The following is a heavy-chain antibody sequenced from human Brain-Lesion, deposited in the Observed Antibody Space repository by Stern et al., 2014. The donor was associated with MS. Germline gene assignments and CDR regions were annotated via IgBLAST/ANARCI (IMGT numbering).Heavy chain of an antibody. J-gene: IGHJ4*02. CDR1: GFTFDSYA. D-gene: IGHD6-6*01. Sequence: VQLEESGGGVVQPGRSLRLSCAASGFTFDSYAMHWVRQTPGKGLEWVAVISYDGDNKYYADSVKGRFTISRDNSKNTLYLLMNSLSPEDTAVYYCARERFSSSSRLFDYWGQGALVTVTS. CDR2: ISYDGDNK. V-gene: IGHV3-30-3*01. CDR3: ARERFSSSSRLFDY.